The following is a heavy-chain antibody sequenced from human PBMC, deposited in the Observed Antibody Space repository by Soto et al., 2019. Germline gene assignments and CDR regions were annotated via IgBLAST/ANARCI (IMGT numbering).Heavy chain of an antibody. J-gene: IGHJ3*02. V-gene: IGHV3-23*01. CDR3: AFVYGDHGAWAFDI. D-gene: IGHD4-17*01. CDR1: GFTFSSYA. CDR2: ISGSDGST. Sequence: SLRLSCAASGFTFSSYAMSWVRQAPGKGLEWVSAISGSDGSTYYADSVKGRFTISRDNSKNTLYLQMNSLRAEDTAVYYCAFVYGDHGAWAFDIWGQGTMVTVSS.